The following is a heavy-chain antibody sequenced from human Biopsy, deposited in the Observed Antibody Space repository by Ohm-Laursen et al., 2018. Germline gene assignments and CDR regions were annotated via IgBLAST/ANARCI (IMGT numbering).Heavy chain of an antibody. J-gene: IGHJ1*01. CDR3: ARGSNEYGGLYFPH. CDR2: ISYTGYT. Sequence: TLSLTCTVSGGSFTGHYWSWIRQPPGKGLEWIGHISYTGYTSYKSSLKGRVTISLDTSRKHFSLRLTSLAAADTAVYYCARGSNEYGGLYFPHWGQGTLVTVSS. D-gene: IGHD4-23*01. V-gene: IGHV4-59*11. CDR1: GGSFTGHY.